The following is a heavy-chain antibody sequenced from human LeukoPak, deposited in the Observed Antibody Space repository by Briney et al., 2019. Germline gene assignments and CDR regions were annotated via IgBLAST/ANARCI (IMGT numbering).Heavy chain of an antibody. V-gene: IGHV3-66*01. CDR1: GITISSNH. Sequence: PGGSLRLSCAASGITISSNHMTWVRQAPGKGLEWVSVIYDGGSTSYADSVKGRFIISRDNSKNTLYLQMNSLRGEDTAVYYCARLYGVPGGWFDPWGQGTLVTVSS. CDR3: ARLYGVPGGWFDP. CDR2: IYDGGST. D-gene: IGHD4-17*01. J-gene: IGHJ5*02.